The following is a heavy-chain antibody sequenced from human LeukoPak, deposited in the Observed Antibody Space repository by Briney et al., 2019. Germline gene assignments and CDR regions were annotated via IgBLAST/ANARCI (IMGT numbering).Heavy chain of an antibody. Sequence: GGSLRLSCAASGFTFDDYAMHWVRQAPGKGLEWVSGISWNSGSIGYADSVKGRFTISRDNAKNSLFLHMNTLRIEDTAVYYCATSFGATRGYWGQGTLVTVSS. CDR2: ISWNSGSI. CDR3: ATSFGATRGY. CDR1: GFTFDDYA. D-gene: IGHD3-10*01. V-gene: IGHV3-9*01. J-gene: IGHJ4*02.